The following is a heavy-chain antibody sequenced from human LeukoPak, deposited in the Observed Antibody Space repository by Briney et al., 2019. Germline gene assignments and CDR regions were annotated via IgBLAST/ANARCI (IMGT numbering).Heavy chain of an antibody. J-gene: IGHJ6*03. D-gene: IGHD3-16*01. CDR2: IYYSGST. CDR1: GCSISSYY. V-gene: IGHV4-59*01. CDR3: ARERGGSKLSGLYGRDYYYMDV. Sequence: PSETLSLTCAVSGCSISSYYWSWIRQPPGKGLEWIGYIYYSGSTNYNPSLKSRVTISVATSKNQFSLKLSSVTAADTAVYFCARERGGSKLSGLYGRDYYYMDVWGKGTTVTVSS.